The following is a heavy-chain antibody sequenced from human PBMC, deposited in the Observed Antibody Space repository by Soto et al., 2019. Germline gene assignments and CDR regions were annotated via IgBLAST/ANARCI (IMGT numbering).Heavy chain of an antibody. CDR3: ASTRGNRLVGRRGPADY. V-gene: IGHV3-66*01. Sequence: GGSLRLSCAASGFTVSSNYMSWVRQAPGKGLEWVSVIYSGGSTYYADSVKGSFTISRDNSKNTLYLQMNSLRAEDTAVYYCASTRGNRLVGRRGPADYWGQGTQVTVSS. CDR2: IYSGGST. J-gene: IGHJ4*02. D-gene: IGHD2-15*01. CDR1: GFTVSSNY.